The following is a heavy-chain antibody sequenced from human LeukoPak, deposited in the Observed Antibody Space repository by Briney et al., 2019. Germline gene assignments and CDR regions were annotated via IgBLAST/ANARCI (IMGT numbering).Heavy chain of an antibody. CDR2: IKEDATKT. J-gene: IGHJ4*02. Sequence: GSLRLSCAASGFTFSRYWMTWVRQAPGKGLEWVANIKEDATKTYYVDSVKGRFTISRDNAQNSLYLQMNSLTPEDTAVYFCARGEAFCDYWGQGALVTVSS. CDR3: ARGEAFCDY. CDR1: GFTFSRYW. V-gene: IGHV3-7*05.